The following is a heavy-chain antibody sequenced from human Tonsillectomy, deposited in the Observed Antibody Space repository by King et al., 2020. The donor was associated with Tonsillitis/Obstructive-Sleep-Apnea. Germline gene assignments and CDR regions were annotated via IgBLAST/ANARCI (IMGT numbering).Heavy chain of an antibody. V-gene: IGHV1-2*02. CDR2: INPNSGGT. J-gene: IGHJ4*02. Sequence: QLVQSGAEVKKPGASVKVSCKASGYTFTDYYMHWVRQAPGQGLEWMGWINPNSGGTDSAQKFRGTVTMTRDTSISTAYMELSSLTSDDTAVYYCARGPRGYSYGSVDYWGQGTLVTVSS. D-gene: IGHD5-18*01. CDR3: ARGPRGYSYGSVDY. CDR1: GYTFTDYY.